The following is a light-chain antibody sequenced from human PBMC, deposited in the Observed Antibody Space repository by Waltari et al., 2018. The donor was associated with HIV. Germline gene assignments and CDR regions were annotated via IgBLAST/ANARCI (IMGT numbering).Light chain of an antibody. J-gene: IGLJ2*01. CDR2: DDS. CDR3: QVSDSNSDHPI. CDR1: NIGSKS. V-gene: IGLV3-21*02. Sequence: SYVLTQPLSVSVAPGQTARITCGGNNIGSKSVHWYQQKPGQAPGLVVHDDSDRPSGIPERFSGSNSGTTATLTISRVEAGDEADYYCQVSDSNSDHPIFAGGTRLTVL.